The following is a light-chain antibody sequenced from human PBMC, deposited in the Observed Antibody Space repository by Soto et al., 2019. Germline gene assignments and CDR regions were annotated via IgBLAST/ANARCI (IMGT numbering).Light chain of an antibody. Sequence: DIQMTQSPSSLSASVGDRVTITCRASQGISNYLAWYQQKQGEVPKLLIYVASTLQSGVRSRFSGSGSGKDFTLTISSLQPEDVATYYCQKYNSAPLTFGGGTKVEIK. V-gene: IGKV1-27*01. CDR1: QGISNY. CDR2: VAS. J-gene: IGKJ4*01. CDR3: QKYNSAPLT.